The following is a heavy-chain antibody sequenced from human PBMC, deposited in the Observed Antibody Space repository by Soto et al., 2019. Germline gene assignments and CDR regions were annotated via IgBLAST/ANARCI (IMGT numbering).Heavy chain of an antibody. J-gene: IGHJ4*02. CDR3: ARLGTGWYLVY. D-gene: IGHD6-19*01. CDR1: GYTFTTYG. Sequence: ASVKVSCKASGYTFTTYGIIWVRQAPGQGLEWMGWISAYSGNTNYAQKLQGRVTLTTDTSTSTAYMELRSLRSDDTAVYYCARLGTGWYLVYWGQGTLVTVSS. CDR2: ISAYSGNT. V-gene: IGHV1-18*01.